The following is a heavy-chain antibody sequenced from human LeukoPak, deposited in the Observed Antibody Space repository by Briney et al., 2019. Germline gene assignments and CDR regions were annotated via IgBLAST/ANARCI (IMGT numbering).Heavy chain of an antibody. D-gene: IGHD3-3*01. V-gene: IGHV3-23*01. J-gene: IGHJ4*02. CDR3: AKGAIFGVPSVDYFGY. Sequence: QSGGSLRLSCAASGFTFRSYAMSWVRQAPGKGLEWVSAISGSGDSTYYADSVKGRFTISRDNSKNTLYLQMSSLRAEDTAVYYCAKGAIFGVPSVDYFGYWGQGTLVTVSS. CDR1: GFTFRSYA. CDR2: ISGSGDST.